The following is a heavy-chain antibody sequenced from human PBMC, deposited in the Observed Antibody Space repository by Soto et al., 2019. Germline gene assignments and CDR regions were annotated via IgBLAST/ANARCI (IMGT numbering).Heavy chain of an antibody. Sequence: ASVKVSCKASGYTFTSYGISWVRQAPGQGLEWMGWISAYNGNTNYVQKLQGRVTMTTDTSTSTAYMELRSLRSDDTAVYYCARDGRGWSGSPGWFDPWGQGTLVTVSS. J-gene: IGHJ5*02. CDR1: GYTFTSYG. CDR3: ARDGRGWSGSPGWFDP. D-gene: IGHD3-3*01. CDR2: ISAYNGNT. V-gene: IGHV1-18*04.